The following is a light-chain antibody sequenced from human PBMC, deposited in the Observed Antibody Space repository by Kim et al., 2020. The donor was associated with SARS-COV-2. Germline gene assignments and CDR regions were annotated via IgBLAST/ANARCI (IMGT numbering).Light chain of an antibody. J-gene: IGLJ3*02. Sequence: GGTVTLTCGSSTGDVTSGHWPYWFQQKPGQAPRTLIYDTSKKYSWAPAGFSGSLLGGQAALTLSGAQPEDEADYYCLLFYSDTRPVFGGGTRLTVL. CDR3: LLFYSDTRPV. CDR1: TGDVTSGHW. V-gene: IGLV7-46*01. CDR2: DTS.